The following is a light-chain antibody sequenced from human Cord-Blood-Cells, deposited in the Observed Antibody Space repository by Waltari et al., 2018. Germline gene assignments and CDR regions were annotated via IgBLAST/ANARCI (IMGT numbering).Light chain of an antibody. Sequence: EIVMPQSPATLSVSPGERATLSCRASQSVSSNLACDQQKPGQAPRLLIYGASTRATGIPARVSGSGSGTEFTLTISSLQSEDFAVYYCQQYNNWPPYSFGQGTKLEIK. CDR3: QQYNNWPPYS. CDR2: GAS. J-gene: IGKJ2*03. CDR1: QSVSSN. V-gene: IGKV3-15*01.